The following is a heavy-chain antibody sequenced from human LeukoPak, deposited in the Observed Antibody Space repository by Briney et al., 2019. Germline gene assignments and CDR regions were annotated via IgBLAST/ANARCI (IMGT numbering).Heavy chain of an antibody. Sequence: PSETLSLTCTVSGDSINEYYWNWIRQPAGKELEWIGRIYPSGSTNYNPSLKSRVTMSVDTSKNQFSLKLRSVTAADTAVYYCARDTSELLWFGELLGYWGQGTLVTVSS. CDR3: ARDTSELLWFGELLGY. V-gene: IGHV4-4*07. CDR1: GDSINEYY. CDR2: IYPSGST. D-gene: IGHD3-10*01. J-gene: IGHJ4*02.